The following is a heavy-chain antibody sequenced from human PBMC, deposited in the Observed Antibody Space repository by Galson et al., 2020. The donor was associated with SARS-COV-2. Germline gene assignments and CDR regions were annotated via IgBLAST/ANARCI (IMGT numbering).Heavy chain of an antibody. Sequence: SQTLSLTSAISGDSVSSNSAAWQSIRQSPSRALEWLRRTYYRSQWYNDYAVSVKSRITINPDTSKNQFSLQLKSVTPEDTAVYYCAREGVRLRWEKGWFDPWGQGTLVTVSS. J-gene: IGHJ5*02. CDR1: GDSVSSNSAA. CDR2: TYYRSQWYN. CDR3: AREGVRLRWEKGWFDP. V-gene: IGHV6-1*01. D-gene: IGHD4-17*01.